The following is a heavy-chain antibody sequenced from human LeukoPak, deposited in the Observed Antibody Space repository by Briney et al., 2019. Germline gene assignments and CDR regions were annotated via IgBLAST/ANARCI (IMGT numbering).Heavy chain of an antibody. CDR3: AELGITMIGGV. D-gene: IGHD3-10*02. J-gene: IGHJ6*04. CDR2: ISFDGSYK. V-gene: IGHV3-30*18. Sequence: GGSLRLSCAVSGFTFQTFGMHWVRQTPGKGLEWVSLISFDGSYKYYTDSVKGRFTISRDNSKNTLYLQMDSLRVEDTAVYYCAELGITMIGGVWGKGTTVTISS. CDR1: GFTFQTFG.